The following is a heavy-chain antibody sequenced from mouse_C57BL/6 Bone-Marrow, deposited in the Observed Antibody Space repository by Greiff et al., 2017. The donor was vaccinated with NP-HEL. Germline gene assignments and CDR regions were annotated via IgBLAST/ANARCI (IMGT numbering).Heavy chain of an antibody. Sequence: QVHVKQSGPELVKPGASVKISCKASGYSFTSYYIHWVKQRPGQGLEWIGWIYPGSGNTKYNEKFKGKATLTADTSSSTAYMQLSSLTSEDSAVYYCARAHYYGSSVFAYWGQGTLVTVSA. CDR1: GYSFTSYY. V-gene: IGHV1-66*01. D-gene: IGHD1-1*01. CDR3: ARAHYYGSSVFAY. J-gene: IGHJ3*01. CDR2: IYPGSGNT.